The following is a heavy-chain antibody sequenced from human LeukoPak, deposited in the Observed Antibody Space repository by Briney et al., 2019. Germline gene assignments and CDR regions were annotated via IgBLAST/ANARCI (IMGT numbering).Heavy chain of an antibody. CDR2: INPSGGST. V-gene: IGHV1-46*01. D-gene: IGHD4-17*01. CDR3: ARDSADYGDYDY. CDR1: GYTFTIYF. J-gene: IGHJ4*02. Sequence: ASVKVSCKASGYTFTIYFMHWVRRAAGQGLDWMGIINPSGGSTSYAQKFQGRVTMTRDTSTSTVYMELSSLRSEDTAVYYCARDSADYGDYDYWGQGTLVTVSS.